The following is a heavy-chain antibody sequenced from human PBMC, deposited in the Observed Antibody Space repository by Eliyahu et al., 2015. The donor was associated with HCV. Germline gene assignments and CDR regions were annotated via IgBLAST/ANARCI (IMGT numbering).Heavy chain of an antibody. Sequence: QVQLQESGPRLVKPSETLSLTCTVSGGSISSYYWSWIRQPPGKGLEWIGYIYYSGSTTYNPSLKSRVTISVDTSKNQFSLRLSSVTAADTAVYYCARAITGGGELHFHYWGQGTLVTVSS. CDR2: IYYSGST. J-gene: IGHJ4*02. D-gene: IGHD2-8*02. CDR1: GGSISSYY. CDR3: ARAITGGGELHFHY. V-gene: IGHV4-59*01.